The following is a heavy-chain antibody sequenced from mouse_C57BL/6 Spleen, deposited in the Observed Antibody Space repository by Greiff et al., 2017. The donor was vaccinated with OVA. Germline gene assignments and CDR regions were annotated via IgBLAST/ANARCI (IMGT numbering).Heavy chain of an antibody. CDR3: ARLYYGSSYEGDY. CDR1: GYAFSSYW. J-gene: IGHJ2*01. D-gene: IGHD1-1*01. Sequence: QVQLQQSGAELVKPGASVKISCKASGYAFSSYWMNWVKQRPGKGLEWIGQIYPGDGDTNYNGKFKGKATLTADKSSSTAYMQLSSLTSEDSAVYFCARLYYGSSYEGDYWGQGTTLTVSS. CDR2: IYPGDGDT. V-gene: IGHV1-80*01.